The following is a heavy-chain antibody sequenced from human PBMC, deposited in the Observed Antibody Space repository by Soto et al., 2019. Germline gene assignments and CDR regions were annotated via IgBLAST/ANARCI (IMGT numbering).Heavy chain of an antibody. Sequence: QLQLQESGPGLVKPSETLSLTCTVSGGSISSSSYYWGWIRQPPGKGLEWIGSIYYSGSTYYNPSLKSRVTISVDTSKNQFSLKLSSVTAADTAVYYCARKCYDFWSGYYRSGEPNWFDPWGQGTLVTVSS. CDR3: ARKCYDFWSGYYRSGEPNWFDP. V-gene: IGHV4-39*01. D-gene: IGHD3-3*01. J-gene: IGHJ5*02. CDR2: IYYSGST. CDR1: GGSISSSSYY.